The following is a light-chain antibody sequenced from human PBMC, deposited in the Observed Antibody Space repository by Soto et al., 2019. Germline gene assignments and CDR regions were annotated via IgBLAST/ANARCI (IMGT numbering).Light chain of an antibody. CDR2: DAS. J-gene: IGKJ4*01. CDR1: QSISSW. V-gene: IGKV1-5*01. Sequence: DIQMTQSPSTLSASVGDRVTITCRPSQSISSWLAWYQQKPGKAPKLLIYDASSLESGVPSRFSGSGSGTEFTLTISSLQPDDFATYYCQQYNSYPCTVGGGTKVEIK. CDR3: QQYNSYPCT.